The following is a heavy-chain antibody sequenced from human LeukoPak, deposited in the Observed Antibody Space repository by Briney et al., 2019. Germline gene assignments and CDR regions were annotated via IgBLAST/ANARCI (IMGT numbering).Heavy chain of an antibody. CDR3: ATHWEEEQQLASMDV. J-gene: IGHJ6*02. Sequence: GGSLRLSCAASGFTFSSYGMHWVRQAPGKGLEWVAVISYDGSNKYYADSVKGRFTISRDNSKNTLYLQMNSLRAEDTAVYYCATHWEEEQQLASMDVWGQGTTVTVSS. V-gene: IGHV3-30*03. CDR2: ISYDGSNK. D-gene: IGHD6-13*01. CDR1: GFTFSSYG.